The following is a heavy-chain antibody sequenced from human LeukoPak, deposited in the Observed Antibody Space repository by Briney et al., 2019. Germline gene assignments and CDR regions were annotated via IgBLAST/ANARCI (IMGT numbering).Heavy chain of an antibody. V-gene: IGHV3-30-3*01. CDR3: ARTGRSYYDILTYFDY. CDR1: GFTFSSYA. J-gene: IGHJ4*02. Sequence: GGSLRLSCAASGFTFSSYAMHWVRQAPGKGLEWVAVISYDGSNKYYADSVKGRFTISRDNSKNTLYLQVNSLRAEDTAVYYCARTGRSYYDILTYFDYWGQGTLVTVSS. CDR2: ISYDGSNK. D-gene: IGHD3-9*01.